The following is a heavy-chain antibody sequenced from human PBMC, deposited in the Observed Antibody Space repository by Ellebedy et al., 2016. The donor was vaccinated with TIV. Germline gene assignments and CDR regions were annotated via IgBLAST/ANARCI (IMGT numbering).Heavy chain of an antibody. J-gene: IGHJ6*02. CDR3: ARNAYPSAMDV. D-gene: IGHD2-2*02. CDR1: GFIFSTHG. Sequence: GESLKISCAASGFIFSTHGMHSVRQAPGNGLEWLDTLKQDGSEIHYVDSVKGRLTISRDNAKNSLYLQMNSLRVEDTALYYCARNAYPSAMDVWGQGTTVTVSS. V-gene: IGHV3-7*03. CDR2: LKQDGSEI.